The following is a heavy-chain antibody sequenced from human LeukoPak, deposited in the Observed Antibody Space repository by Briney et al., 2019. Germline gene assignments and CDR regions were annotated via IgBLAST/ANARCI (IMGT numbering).Heavy chain of an antibody. D-gene: IGHD2-8*01. CDR2: IDPSDSYT. CDR1: GYSFTSYW. V-gene: IGHV5-10-1*01. Sequence: PGESLKISCQGSGYSFTSYWISWVRQMPGKGLEWMGRIDPSDSYTNYSPSFQGHVTISADKSISTAYLQWSSLKASDTAMYYCARHVRYYYGMDVWGKGTTVTVSS. J-gene: IGHJ6*04. CDR3: ARHVRYYYGMDV.